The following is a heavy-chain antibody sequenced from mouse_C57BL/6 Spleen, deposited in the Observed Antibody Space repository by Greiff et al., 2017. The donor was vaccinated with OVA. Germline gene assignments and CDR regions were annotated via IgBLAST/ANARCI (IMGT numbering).Heavy chain of an antibody. J-gene: IGHJ2*01. Sequence: VQLQQSGAELVKPGASVKLSCTASGFNFTDYYMHWVKQRPEQGLEWIGRIDPEGGETKYAPKFQGKATITADTSSNTAYLQLSSLTSEDTAVYYCDRSTTTGVATSFDYWGQGTTLTVSS. D-gene: IGHD1-1*01. CDR3: DRSTTTGVATSFDY. CDR2: IDPEGGET. CDR1: GFNFTDYY. V-gene: IGHV14-2*01.